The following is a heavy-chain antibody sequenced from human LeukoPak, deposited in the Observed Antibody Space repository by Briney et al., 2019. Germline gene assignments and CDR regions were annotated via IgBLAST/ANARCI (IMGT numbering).Heavy chain of an antibody. J-gene: IGHJ3*02. CDR2: ISSSGSTI. Sequence: GSLRLSCAASGFTFSDYYMSWIRQAPGKGLEWVSYISSSGSTIYYADSVKGRFTISRDNAKNSLYLQMNSLRAEDTAVYYCARDIVYCGGDCSTRGAFDIWGQGTMVTVSS. V-gene: IGHV3-11*04. D-gene: IGHD2-21*01. CDR1: GFTFSDYY. CDR3: ARDIVYCGGDCSTRGAFDI.